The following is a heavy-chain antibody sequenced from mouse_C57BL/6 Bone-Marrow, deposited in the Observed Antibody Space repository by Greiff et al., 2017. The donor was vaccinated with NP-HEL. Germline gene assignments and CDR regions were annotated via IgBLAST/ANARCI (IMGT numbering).Heavy chain of an antibody. D-gene: IGHD1-1*01. V-gene: IGHV2-4*01. CDR1: GFSLTSYG. Sequence: VQLQQSGPGLVQPSQSLSITCTASGFSLTSYGVHWVRQPPGKGLEWLGVIWSGGSTDYNAAFISRLSISKDNTKSQVFFKMNSLQADDTAIYYWAKNLDYYGSSYEGFAYWGQGTLVTVSA. J-gene: IGHJ3*01. CDR2: IWSGGST. CDR3: AKNLDYYGSSYEGFAY.